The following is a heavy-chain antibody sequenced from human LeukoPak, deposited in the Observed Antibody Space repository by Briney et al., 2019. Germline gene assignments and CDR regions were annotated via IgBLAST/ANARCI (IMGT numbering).Heavy chain of an antibody. V-gene: IGHV3-66*01. Sequence: PGGSLRLSCAASGFTVSSNYMSWVRQAPGKGLEWVSVIYSGGSTYYADSVKGRFTISRDNSKNTLYLQMNSLRAEDTAAYYCARDRNYDYVWGSYRFDAFDIWGQGTMVTVSS. J-gene: IGHJ3*02. CDR1: GFTVSSNY. CDR3: ARDRNYDYVWGSYRFDAFDI. D-gene: IGHD3-16*02. CDR2: IYSGGST.